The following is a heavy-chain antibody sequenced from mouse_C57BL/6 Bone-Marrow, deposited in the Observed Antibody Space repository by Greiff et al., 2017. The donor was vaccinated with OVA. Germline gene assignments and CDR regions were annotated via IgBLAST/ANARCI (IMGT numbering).Heavy chain of an antibody. J-gene: IGHJ3*01. CDR1: GYTFTSYW. CDR3: AREGLAWFAY. CDR2: IDPSDSYT. Sequence: QVQLQQPGAELVRPGTSVKLSCKASGYTFTSYWMHWVKQRPGQGLEWIGVIDPSDSYTNYNQKFKGKATLTVDTSSSTAYMQLSSLTSEDSAVYYCAREGLAWFAYWGQGTLVTVSA. V-gene: IGHV1-59*01. D-gene: IGHD3-3*01.